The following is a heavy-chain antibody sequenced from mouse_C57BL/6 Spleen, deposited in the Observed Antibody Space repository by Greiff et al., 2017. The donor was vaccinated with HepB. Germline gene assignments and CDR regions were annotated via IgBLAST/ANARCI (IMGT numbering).Heavy chain of an antibody. CDR2: IYPRSGNT. CDR1: GYTFTSYG. V-gene: IGHV1-81*01. CDR3: ARRFYAMDY. J-gene: IGHJ4*01. Sequence: QVTLKESGAELARPGASVKLSCKASGYTFTSYGISWVKQSTGQGLEWIGEIYPRSGNTYYNEKFKGKATLTADKSSSTVYMELRSLTSEDSAVYFCARRFYAMDYWGQGTSVTVAS.